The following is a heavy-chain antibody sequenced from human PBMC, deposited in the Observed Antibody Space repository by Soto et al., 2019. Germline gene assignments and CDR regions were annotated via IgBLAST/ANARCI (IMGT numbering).Heavy chain of an antibody. V-gene: IGHV3-30*18. CDR1: GFSISDYG. D-gene: IGHD1-26*01. CDR2: ISYDGSNT. J-gene: IGHJ6*02. CDR3: AKGAGDRLSLGMDV. Sequence: PXGSLRLSCAAAGFSISDYGMEWVRQAPGKGLEWVALISYDGSNTYYADSVKGRFTISRDNSKDTLFLQMTGLRREDTAVYYCAKGAGDRLSLGMDVWGQGTTVTVSS.